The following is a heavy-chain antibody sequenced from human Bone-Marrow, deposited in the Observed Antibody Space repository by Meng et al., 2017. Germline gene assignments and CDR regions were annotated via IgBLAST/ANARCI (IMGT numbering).Heavy chain of an antibody. D-gene: IGHD1-26*01. Sequence: VKLVQAGAEVKKPGASVRVSCKASGYTFNNFDMHWVRQAPGQGLEWMGVSNPDGGSTTYAQKFQGRVTVTRDTSTNTVYMELSSLRSDDTAICYCARGGRFYPPGLDYWGQGTLVTVSS. CDR3: ARGGRFYPPGLDY. CDR1: GYTFNNFD. V-gene: IGHV1-46*02. CDR2: SNPDGGST. J-gene: IGHJ4*02.